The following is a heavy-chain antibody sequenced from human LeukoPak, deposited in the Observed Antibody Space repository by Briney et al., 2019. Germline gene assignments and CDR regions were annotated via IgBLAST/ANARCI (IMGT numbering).Heavy chain of an antibody. CDR3: ARDLHYYGSGSYPSGY. CDR1: GCTFTGYY. CDR2: INPNSGGT. V-gene: IGHV1-2*02. J-gene: IGHJ4*02. D-gene: IGHD3-10*01. Sequence: GASVKVSCKASGCTFTGYYMHWVRQAPGQGLEWMGWINPNSGGTNYAQKFQGRVTMTRDTSISTAYMELSRLRSDDTAVYYCARDLHYYGSGSYPSGYWGQGTLVTVSS.